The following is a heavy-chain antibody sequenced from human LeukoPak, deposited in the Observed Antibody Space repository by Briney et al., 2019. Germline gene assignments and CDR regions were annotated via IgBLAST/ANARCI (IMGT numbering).Heavy chain of an antibody. CDR1: GGSISSSSYY. D-gene: IGHD5-18*01. Sequence: PSETLSLTCTVSGGSISSSSYYWGWIRQPPGKGLEWIGSNYYSGSTYYNPSIKIRVTISIDTTKIQLPLNLSPVTAAHTAEYSFARWVQVQLWAYHFDYWGQGTLVTVSS. CDR2: NYYSGST. CDR3: ARWVQVQLWAYHFDY. J-gene: IGHJ4*02. V-gene: IGHV4-39*01.